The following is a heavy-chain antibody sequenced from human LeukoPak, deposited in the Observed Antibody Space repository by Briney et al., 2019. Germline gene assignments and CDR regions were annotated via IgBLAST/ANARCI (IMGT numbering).Heavy chain of an antibody. Sequence: PGGSLRLSCAASGFTFSSYAMHWVRQAPGKGLEWVANIKQDGSDKYYVDSVKGRFTIFRDNAKNSLYLQMNSLRAEDTAVYYCARVGTEDFGVVIIGVLFDYWGQGTLVTVSS. V-gene: IGHV3-7*04. D-gene: IGHD3-3*01. CDR3: ARVGTEDFGVVIIGVLFDY. CDR1: GFTFSSYA. J-gene: IGHJ4*02. CDR2: IKQDGSDK.